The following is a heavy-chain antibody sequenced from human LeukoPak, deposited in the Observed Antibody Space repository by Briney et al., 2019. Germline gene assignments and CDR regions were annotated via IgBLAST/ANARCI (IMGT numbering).Heavy chain of an antibody. J-gene: IGHJ4*02. V-gene: IGHV3-48*03. CDR1: GFTFSNYE. CDR2: ISSSGRNI. CDR3: AKHHLGYSLDY. Sequence: PGGSLRLSCAASGFTFSNYEFNWVRQAPGKGLEWVSYISSSGRNIYYADSVKGRFTISGDNANNSLYLQMNSLRAGDTAIYYCAKHHLGYSLDYWGQGTLVTVSS. D-gene: IGHD7-27*01.